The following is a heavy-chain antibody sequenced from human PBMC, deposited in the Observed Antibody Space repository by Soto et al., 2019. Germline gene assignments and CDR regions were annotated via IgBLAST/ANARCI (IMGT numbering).Heavy chain of an antibody. J-gene: IGHJ4*02. D-gene: IGHD6-6*01. CDR2: ISGYNGNT. CDR3: ARDHLYSTSGVFDY. V-gene: IGHV1-18*04. Sequence: ASVKVSCKASGYTFTNYGISWVRQALGQGLEWMGWISGYNGNTNYAQKLQGRVTVTTDTSTSTAYMELRSLRSDDTAVYYCARDHLYSTSGVFDYWGQGTLVTVSS. CDR1: GYTFTNYG.